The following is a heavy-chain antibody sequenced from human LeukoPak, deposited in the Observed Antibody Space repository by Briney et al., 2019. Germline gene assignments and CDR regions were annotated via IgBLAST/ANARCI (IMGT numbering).Heavy chain of an antibody. J-gene: IGHJ6*03. CDR3: ARQISITMVRGVIYYYYYYMDV. Sequence: PGGSPRLSCAASGFTFSSYLMSWVRQAPGKGLGWVANIKQDGSEKYYVDSVKGRFTISRDNAKNSLYLQMNSLRAEDTAVYYCARQISITMVRGVIYYYYYYMDVWGKGTTVTVSS. CDR2: IKQDGSEK. V-gene: IGHV3-7*01. CDR1: GFTFSSYL. D-gene: IGHD3-10*01.